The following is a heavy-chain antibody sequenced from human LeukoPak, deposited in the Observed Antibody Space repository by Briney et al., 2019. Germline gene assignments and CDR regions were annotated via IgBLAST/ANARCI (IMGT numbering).Heavy chain of an antibody. CDR1: GGSISSYY. CDR2: IYYSGST. CDR3: ARQPPSRAYYFDY. Sequence: SETLSLTCTVSGGSISSYYWSWIRQSPGKGLEWIGYIYYSGSTNYNPSLKSRVTISVDTSKNQFSLKLSSVTAADTAVYYCARQPPSRAYYFDYWGQGTLVTVSS. J-gene: IGHJ4*02. V-gene: IGHV4-59*01.